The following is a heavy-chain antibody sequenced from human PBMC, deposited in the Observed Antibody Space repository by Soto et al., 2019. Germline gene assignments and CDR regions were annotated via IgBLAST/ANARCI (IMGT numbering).Heavy chain of an antibody. D-gene: IGHD6-13*01. CDR2: IYWNDDQ. J-gene: IGHJ4*02. V-gene: IGHV2-5*01. CDR3: AHKDPAADLTFDY. CDR1: GFSLTTSGVG. Sequence: QITLKESGPTLVKPTQTLTLTCTFSGFSLTTSGVGVGWIRQPPGKALEWLALIYWNDDQYYIPSLKTRLTITTDTSRSQVVLTMTNMDPGDTATYYCAHKDPAADLTFDYWGQGSLLTVSS.